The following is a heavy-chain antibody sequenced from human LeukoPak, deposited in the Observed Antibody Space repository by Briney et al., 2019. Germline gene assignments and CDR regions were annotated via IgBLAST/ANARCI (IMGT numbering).Heavy chain of an antibody. CDR1: GFTFGTYG. CDR3: AKEMGSSQPFDY. J-gene: IGHJ4*02. D-gene: IGHD3-10*01. V-gene: IGHV3-23*01. Sequence: GGSLRLSCAASGFTFGTYGLAWVRQAPGKGLEWVSAISASGDHTYYADSVKGRFSISRDNSKNTLYLQMNSLRAEGTALYYCAKEMGSSQPFDYWGQGTLVTVSS. CDR2: ISASGDHT.